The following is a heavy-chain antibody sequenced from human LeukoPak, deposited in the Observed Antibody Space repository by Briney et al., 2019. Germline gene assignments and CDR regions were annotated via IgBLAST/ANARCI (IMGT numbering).Heavy chain of an antibody. CDR3: ARDRRGYYSWFDY. CDR1: GYTFTSYY. Sequence: ASVKVSCKASGYTFTSYYMHWVRQAPGQGLEWMGWISAYNGNTNYAQKLQGRVTMTTDTSTSTAYMELRSLRSDDTAVYYCARDRRGYYSWFDYWGQGTLVTVSS. V-gene: IGHV1-18*04. CDR2: ISAYNGNT. J-gene: IGHJ4*02. D-gene: IGHD3-22*01.